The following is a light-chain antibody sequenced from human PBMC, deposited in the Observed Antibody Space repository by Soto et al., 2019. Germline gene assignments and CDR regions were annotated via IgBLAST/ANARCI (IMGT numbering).Light chain of an antibody. CDR3: QQYGSSPRT. Sequence: EIVLTQSPGTLSLSPGERATLSCRASQSVTSGYLAWYQQRDGQAPRLLIYHASARVTGIPDRFSGSGSGTDFTLTISRLEPEDFAVYYCQQYGSSPRTFGRGTKVDIK. CDR1: QSVTSGY. CDR2: HAS. V-gene: IGKV3-20*01. J-gene: IGKJ1*01.